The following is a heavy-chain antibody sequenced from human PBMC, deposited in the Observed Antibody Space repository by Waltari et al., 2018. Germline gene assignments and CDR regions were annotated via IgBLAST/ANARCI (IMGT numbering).Heavy chain of an antibody. Sequence: QVQLQESGPGLVKPSETLSLTCTVSGGSISRHYWSWLRQPPGKGLEWIGYIYSSGSTNYTPSLETRINISVDTSKTQFALELSSVTAADTAVYYCARGLWFRELLGAFDIWGQGTMVTVSS. CDR3: ARGLWFRELLGAFDI. D-gene: IGHD3-10*01. V-gene: IGHV4-59*11. CDR1: GGSISRHY. CDR2: IYSSGST. J-gene: IGHJ3*02.